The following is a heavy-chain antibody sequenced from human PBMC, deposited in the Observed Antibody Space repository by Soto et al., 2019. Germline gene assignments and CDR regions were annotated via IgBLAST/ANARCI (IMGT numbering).Heavy chain of an antibody. J-gene: IGHJ6*02. V-gene: IGHV1-69*13. CDR2: IIPIFGTA. Sequence: SVKVSCKASGGTFSSYAISWVRQAPGQGLEWMGGIIPIFGTANYAQKFQGRVTITADESTSTAYMELSSLRSEDTAVYYCARREVVVAATQGRYYYYGMDVWG. D-gene: IGHD2-15*01. CDR1: GGTFSSYA. CDR3: ARREVVVAATQGRYYYYGMDV.